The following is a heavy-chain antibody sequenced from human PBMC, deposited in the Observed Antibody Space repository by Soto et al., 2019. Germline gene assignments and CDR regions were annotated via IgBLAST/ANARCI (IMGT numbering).Heavy chain of an antibody. CDR2: IIPIFGTP. D-gene: IGHD2-15*01. Sequence: SVKVSCKAFGGSFSDYAISWVRQAPGQGLEWMGGIIPIFGTPNYAQKFQDRVTFTAHESTNTAYMELSRLTSEDTAVYFCARDRAPRGWSYLDLWGQGTQVTVSS. CDR3: ARDRAPRGWSYLDL. CDR1: GGSFSDYA. V-gene: IGHV1-69*13. J-gene: IGHJ4*02.